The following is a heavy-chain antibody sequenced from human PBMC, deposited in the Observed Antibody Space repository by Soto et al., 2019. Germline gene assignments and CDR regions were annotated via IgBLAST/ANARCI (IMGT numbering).Heavy chain of an antibody. CDR3: ARGKDDYVWGSYRHHYFFDY. V-gene: IGHV4-34*01. CDR2: INHSGST. J-gene: IGHJ4*02. CDR1: GGSFSGYY. Sequence: SSETLSLTCAVYGGSFSGYYWSWIRQPPGKGLEWIGEINHSGSTNYNPSLKSRVTISVDTSKNQFSLKLSSVTAADTAVYYCARGKDDYVWGSYRHHYFFDYWGQGTLVTVSS. D-gene: IGHD3-16*02.